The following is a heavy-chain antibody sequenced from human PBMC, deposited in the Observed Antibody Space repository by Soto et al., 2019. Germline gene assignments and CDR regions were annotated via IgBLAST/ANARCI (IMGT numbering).Heavy chain of an antibody. CDR1: GFSLTTTGVG. V-gene: IGHV2-5*02. J-gene: IGHJ5*02. CDR2: VFCDGGE. D-gene: IGHD1-26*01. CDR3: TQVYGSGSWGWYFTS. Sequence: QITLRESGPSLVKPTETLTLTCTFSGFSLTTTGVGVGWIRQPPGKALEWLAVVFCDGGERYSPPLKSRVTITKDTSKDQVVLTMTNMDPADTATYYCTQVYGSGSWGWYFTSWGQGTLVTVSS.